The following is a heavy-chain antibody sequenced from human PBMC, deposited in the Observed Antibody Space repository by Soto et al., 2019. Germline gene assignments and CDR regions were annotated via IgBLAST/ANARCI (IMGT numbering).Heavy chain of an antibody. J-gene: IGHJ4*01. D-gene: IGHD5-12*01. CDR3: ERDRLLEDLLDY. Sequence: EVQLVESGGGLVKPGGSLRLSCAASGFTFSSYSMNWVRQAPGKGLEWVSSISSSSSYIYYADSVKGRFTISKDNAKNSRYLKMHSLRVEDTAVYYYERDRLLEDLLDYWSHGTLVTVSS. CDR1: GFTFSSYS. CDR2: ISSSSSYI. V-gene: IGHV3-21*01.